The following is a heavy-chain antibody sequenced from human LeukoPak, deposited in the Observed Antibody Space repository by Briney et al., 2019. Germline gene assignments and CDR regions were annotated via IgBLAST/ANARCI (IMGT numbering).Heavy chain of an antibody. D-gene: IGHD6-13*01. CDR1: GFTFRSNA. J-gene: IGHJ3*02. V-gene: IGHV3-23*01. CDR3: AKEWEYSSSLVVFDM. Sequence: GGSLRLSCGASGFTFRSNAMSWVRQAPGKGLEWVSAISGSGGRTYYTDSVKGRFTISRDNSKNTVYLQMNSLRADDTAVYYCAKEWEYSSSLVVFDMWGQGTMVTVAS. CDR2: ISGSGGRT.